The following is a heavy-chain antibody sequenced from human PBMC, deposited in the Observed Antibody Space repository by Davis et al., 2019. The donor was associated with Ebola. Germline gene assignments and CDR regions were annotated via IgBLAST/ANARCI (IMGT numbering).Heavy chain of an antibody. D-gene: IGHD6-6*01. Sequence: GESLKISCAASGFTFYRYEMNWVRQAPGKGLAWVSYISGSATSTFYADSVKGRFTISRDNSKNSLYLQMNSLRTEDTALYYCAKDIVPEYSSSSVGFDYWGQGTLVTVSS. J-gene: IGHJ4*02. CDR3: AKDIVPEYSSSSVGFDY. CDR2: ISGSATST. V-gene: IGHV3-43*02. CDR1: GFTFYRYE.